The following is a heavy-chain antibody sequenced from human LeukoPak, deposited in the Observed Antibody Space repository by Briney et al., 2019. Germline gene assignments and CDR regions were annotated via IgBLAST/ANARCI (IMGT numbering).Heavy chain of an antibody. CDR1: GYTFTSYD. CDR3: ARSLNWNDVWFDP. V-gene: IGHV1-8*01. J-gene: IGHJ5*02. D-gene: IGHD1-1*01. Sequence: ASVKVSCKASGYTFTSYDINWVRQATGQGLEWMGWMNPNSGNTGYAQKFQGRVTMTRNTSISTAYMELSSLRSEYTAVYYCARSLNWNDVWFDPWGQGTLVTVSS. CDR2: MNPNSGNT.